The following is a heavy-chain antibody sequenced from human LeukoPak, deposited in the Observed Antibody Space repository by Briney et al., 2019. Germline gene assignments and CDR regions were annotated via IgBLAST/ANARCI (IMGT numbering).Heavy chain of an antibody. J-gene: IGHJ4*02. CDR2: INHSGST. V-gene: IGHV4-34*01. CDR1: DGSFSGYY. D-gene: IGHD3-10*01. CDR3: ARGKPARGSGRSSFDY. Sequence: SETLSLTCAVYDGSFSGYYWSWIRQPPGKGLEWIGEINHSGSTNYNPSLKSRVTISVDTSKNQFSLKLSSVTAADTAVYYCARGKPARGSGRSSFDYWGQGTLVTVSS.